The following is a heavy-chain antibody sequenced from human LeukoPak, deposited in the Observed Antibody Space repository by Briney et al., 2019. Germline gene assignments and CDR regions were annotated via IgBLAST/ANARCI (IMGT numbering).Heavy chain of an antibody. CDR1: GFTFSSYA. CDR3: AKGSGSDYVWGSYRSPYYFDY. D-gene: IGHD3-16*02. CDR2: ISGSVGTT. J-gene: IGHJ4*02. Sequence: GGSLRLSCAASGFTFSSYAMSWVRQAPGKGLEWVSAISGSVGTTYYADSVKGRFTISRDNSNNTLYLQMNSLRAEDTAVYYCAKGSGSDYVWGSYRSPYYFDYWGQGTLVTVSS. V-gene: IGHV3-23*01.